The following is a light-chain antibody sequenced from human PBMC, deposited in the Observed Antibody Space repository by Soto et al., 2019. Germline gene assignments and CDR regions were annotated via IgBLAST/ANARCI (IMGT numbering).Light chain of an antibody. CDR2: EVT. CDR1: SSDVGAYDF. Sequence: QSVLTQPPSASGSPGQSVTISCTGTSSDVGAYDFVSWYQHHPGKAPKLMIYEVTKRPSGVPDRFSGSKSGNTASLTVSGLQADDEADYYCQSYDTSLSESRVFGGGTKLTVL. V-gene: IGLV2-8*01. CDR3: QSYDTSLSESRV. J-gene: IGLJ3*02.